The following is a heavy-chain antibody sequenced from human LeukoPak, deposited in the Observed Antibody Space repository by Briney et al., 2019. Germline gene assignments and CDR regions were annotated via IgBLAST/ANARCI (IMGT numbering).Heavy chain of an antibody. V-gene: IGHV3-33*06. D-gene: IGHD2-2*01. Sequence: PGRSLRLSCAASGFTFSSYGMHWVRQAPGKGLEWVAVIWYDGSNKYYADSVKGRFTISRDNSKNTLYLQMNSLRAEDTAVCYCAKDSVDIVVVPAANAYYYYGMDVWGQGTTVTVSS. CDR3: AKDSVDIVVVPAANAYYYYGMDV. CDR2: IWYDGSNK. CDR1: GFTFSSYG. J-gene: IGHJ6*02.